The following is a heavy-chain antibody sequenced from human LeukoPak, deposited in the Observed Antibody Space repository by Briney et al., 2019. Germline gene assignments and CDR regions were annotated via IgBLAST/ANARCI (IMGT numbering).Heavy chain of an antibody. J-gene: IGHJ4*02. CDR3: AREGINCSGGSCYSSFDY. CDR1: RYTFTGYY. V-gene: IGHV1-2*06. Sequence: GASVKVSCKASRYTFTGYYMHWVRRAPGQGLEWMGRINPNSGGTNYAQKFQGRVTMTRDTSISTAYMELSRLRSDDTAVYYCAREGINCSGGSCYSSFDYWGQGTLVTVSS. CDR2: INPNSGGT. D-gene: IGHD2-15*01.